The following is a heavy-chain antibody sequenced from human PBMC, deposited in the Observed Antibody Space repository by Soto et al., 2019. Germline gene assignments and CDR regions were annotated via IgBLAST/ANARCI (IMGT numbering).Heavy chain of an antibody. D-gene: IGHD6-13*01. V-gene: IGHV5-51*01. Sequence: GESLKISCKGSGYSLTSYWIGWVRQMPGKGLEWMGIIYPGDSDTRYSPSFQGQVTISADKSISTAYLQWSSLKASDTAMYYCARTSAGGKYYYGMDVWGQGTTVTVS. J-gene: IGHJ6*02. CDR3: ARTSAGGKYYYGMDV. CDR2: IYPGDSDT. CDR1: GYSLTSYW.